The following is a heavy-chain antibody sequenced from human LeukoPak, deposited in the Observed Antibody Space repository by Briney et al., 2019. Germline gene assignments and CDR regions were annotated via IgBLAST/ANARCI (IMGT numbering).Heavy chain of an antibody. Sequence: SETLSLTCAVYGGSFSGYYGSWIRQPPGKGLEWIGEINHSGSTNYNPSIKSRVTISVDTSKNQFSLKLSSVTAADTAVYYCARVKSYYGSGSYCFDYWGQGTLVTVSS. J-gene: IGHJ4*02. CDR2: INHSGST. CDR1: GGSFSGYY. CDR3: ARVKSYYGSGSYCFDY. V-gene: IGHV4-34*01. D-gene: IGHD3-10*01.